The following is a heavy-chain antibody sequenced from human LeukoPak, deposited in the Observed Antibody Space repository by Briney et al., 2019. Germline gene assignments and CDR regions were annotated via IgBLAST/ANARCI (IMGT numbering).Heavy chain of an antibody. V-gene: IGHV4-61*02. Sequence: PSQTLSLTCTVSGGSISSGSYYWSWIRQPAGKGLEWIGRIYTSGSTNYNPSLKSRVTISVDTPKNQFSLKLSSVTAADTAVYYCARYYYDSSGDYGMDVWGQGTTVTVSS. CDR3: ARYYYDSSGDYGMDV. CDR2: IYTSGST. J-gene: IGHJ6*02. CDR1: GGSISSGSYY. D-gene: IGHD3-22*01.